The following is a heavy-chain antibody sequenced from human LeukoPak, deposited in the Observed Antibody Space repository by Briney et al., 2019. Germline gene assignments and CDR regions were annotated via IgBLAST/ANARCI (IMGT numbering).Heavy chain of an antibody. Sequence: GGSLRLSCAASGFTFSSYSMNWVRQAPGKGLEWVSSISSSSSYIYYADSVKGRFTISRDNAKNSLYLQMNSLRAEDTAVYYCAGEGDETDCSSTSCYVHWGQGTLVTVSS. J-gene: IGHJ4*02. D-gene: IGHD2-2*01. CDR1: GFTFSSYS. CDR3: AGEGDETDCSSTSCYVH. CDR2: ISSSSSYI. V-gene: IGHV3-21*01.